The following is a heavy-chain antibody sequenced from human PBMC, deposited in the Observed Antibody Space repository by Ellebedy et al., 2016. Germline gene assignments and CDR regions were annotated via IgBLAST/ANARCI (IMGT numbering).Heavy chain of an antibody. CDR3: ARSQFCGADCRDGFDI. D-gene: IGHD2-21*02. CDR2: TTSSGSTSRSHF. V-gene: IGHV3-21*01. CDR1: GFTFSSYT. Sequence: GESLKISXAASGFTFSSYTMNWVRQAPGKRLEWVSSTTSSGSTSRSHFSYADLVKGRFTISRDNGRNSLYLQMNSLRAADTAVYYCARSQFCGADCRDGFDIWGQGTMVTVSS. J-gene: IGHJ3*02.